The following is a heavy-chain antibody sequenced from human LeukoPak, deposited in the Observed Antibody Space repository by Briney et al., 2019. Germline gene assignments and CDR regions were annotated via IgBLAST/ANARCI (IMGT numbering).Heavy chain of an antibody. V-gene: IGHV3-13*01. D-gene: IGHD1-26*01. CDR1: GFTFSSYD. J-gene: IGHJ3*02. Sequence: GGSLRLSCAASGFTFSSYDMHWVCQATGKGLEWVSAIGTAGDTYYPGSVKGRFTISRENAKNSLYLQMNSLRAGDTAVYYCARARVSGSYLNTFDIWGQGTMVTVSS. CDR3: ARARVSGSYLNTFDI. CDR2: IGTAGDT.